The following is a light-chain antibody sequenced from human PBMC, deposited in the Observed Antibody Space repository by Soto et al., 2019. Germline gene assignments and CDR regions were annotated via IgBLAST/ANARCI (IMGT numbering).Light chain of an antibody. Sequence: QSVLTQPRSVSGSPGQSVTISCTGTSSDVGGYNYVSWYQHHPGKAPELMIYDVSKRPSGDPDRFSGSKSGNTASLTISGLQAEDEADYYCFSYAGTYAWVFGGGTKVTVL. CDR1: SSDVGGYNY. CDR3: FSYAGTYAWV. J-gene: IGLJ3*02. CDR2: DVS. V-gene: IGLV2-11*01.